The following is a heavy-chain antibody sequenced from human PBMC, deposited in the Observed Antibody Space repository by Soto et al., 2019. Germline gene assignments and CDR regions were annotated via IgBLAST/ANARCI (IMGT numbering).Heavy chain of an antibody. CDR1: GFTFSTHW. D-gene: IGHD5-12*01. J-gene: IGHJ4*02. Sequence: EVQLVESGGGVVQPGGSLRLSCAASGFTFSTHWMHWVRQAPGKGLLWVSRINSDGSRTDYADSVRGRFTISGDNAKNTVYLQMNSLRAEDTAVYYCARVPTGGYDWDWGQGTLVTVSS. CDR3: ARVPTGGYDWD. V-gene: IGHV3-74*01. CDR2: INSDGSRT.